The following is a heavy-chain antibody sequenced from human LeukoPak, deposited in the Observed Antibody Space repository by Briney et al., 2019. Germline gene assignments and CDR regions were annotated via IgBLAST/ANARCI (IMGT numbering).Heavy chain of an antibody. V-gene: IGHV3-13*04. CDR2: IDTAGDT. Sequence: GGSLRLSCAASGFTFSSYDMHWVRQATGKGLEWVSAIDTAGDTYYPGSVKGRFTISRENAKNSLYLQMNSLRAGDTAVYYCARSPGSYYGTYGMDVWGQGTTVPVSS. J-gene: IGHJ6*02. CDR1: GFTFSSYD. CDR3: ARSPGSYYGTYGMDV. D-gene: IGHD1-26*01.